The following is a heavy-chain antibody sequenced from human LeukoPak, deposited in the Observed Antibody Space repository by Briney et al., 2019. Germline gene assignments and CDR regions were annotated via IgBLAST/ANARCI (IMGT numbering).Heavy chain of an antibody. Sequence: GGSLRLSCAASGFTFSSYGMSWDRQAPGKGLEWVSAISGSGGSTYYADSVKGRFTISRDNSKNTLYLQMNSLRAEDTAVYYCAKATDYYDSSGYYHRPDYWGQGPLVTVSS. D-gene: IGHD3-22*01. J-gene: IGHJ4*02. CDR2: ISGSGGST. CDR3: AKATDYYDSSGYYHRPDY. CDR1: GFTFSSYG. V-gene: IGHV3-23*01.